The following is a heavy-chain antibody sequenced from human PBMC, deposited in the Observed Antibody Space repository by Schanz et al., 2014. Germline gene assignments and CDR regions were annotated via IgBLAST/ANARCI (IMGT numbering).Heavy chain of an antibody. CDR3: ASDFWSGYSHYYYGLDV. V-gene: IGHV1-2*02. CDR1: GYTLTAYY. D-gene: IGHD3-3*01. J-gene: IGHJ6*02. CDR2: INPDSGGT. Sequence: QVQLVQSGAEVKKPGASVKVSCKASGYTLTAYYMHWVRQAPGQGLEWMGWINPDSGGTNYAQKFQGRGKRNRDMSINTAYMELSRLRSDDSAVYYCASDFWSGYSHYYYGLDVWGQGTTVTVSS.